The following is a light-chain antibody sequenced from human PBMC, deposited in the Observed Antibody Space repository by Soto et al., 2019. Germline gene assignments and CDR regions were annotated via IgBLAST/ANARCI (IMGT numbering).Light chain of an antibody. CDR2: SSN. CDR3: ATSDDSLNGQGV. J-gene: IGLJ3*02. CDR1: SSNIGSNT. Sequence: QSVLTQPPSASGTRGQRVTISCSGSSSNIGSNTVSWYQQLPGTAPKLLIYSSNQRPSGVPDRFSGSKSGTSASLAISGLQSEDEADYYCATSDDSLNGQGVFGGGTKLTVL. V-gene: IGLV1-44*01.